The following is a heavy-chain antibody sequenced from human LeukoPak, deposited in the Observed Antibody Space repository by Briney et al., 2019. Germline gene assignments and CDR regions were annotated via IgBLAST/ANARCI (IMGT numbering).Heavy chain of an antibody. CDR3: ARAPFLEWLLYENAFDI. J-gene: IGHJ3*02. CDR1: GYTFTSYD. Sequence: ASVKVSCKASGYTFTSYDINRVRRATGQGLGLMGWMNPNSGNTGYAQKFQGRVTMTRNTSISTAYMELSSLRSEDTAVYYCARAPFLEWLLYENAFDIWGQGTMVTVSS. V-gene: IGHV1-8*01. D-gene: IGHD3-3*01. CDR2: MNPNSGNT.